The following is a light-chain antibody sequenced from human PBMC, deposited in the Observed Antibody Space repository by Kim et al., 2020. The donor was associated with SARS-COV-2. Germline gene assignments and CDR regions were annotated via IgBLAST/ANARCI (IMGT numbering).Light chain of an antibody. Sequence: QSVLTQPASASGTPGQRVTISCSGSSSNIGNNPINWFQQLPGTAPKLLIYANNRRPSGVPDRFSGSKSGTSASLAISGLQSDDEADYYCASWDDSLNGWVFGGGTKLTVL. CDR2: ANN. J-gene: IGLJ3*02. CDR3: ASWDDSLNGWV. CDR1: SSNIGNNP. V-gene: IGLV1-44*01.